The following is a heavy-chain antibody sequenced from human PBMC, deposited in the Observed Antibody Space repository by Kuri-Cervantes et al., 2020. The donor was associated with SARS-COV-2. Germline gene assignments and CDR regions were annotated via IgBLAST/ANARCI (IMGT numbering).Heavy chain of an antibody. J-gene: IGHJ5*02. D-gene: IGHD2-2*01. CDR3: ARVADIVVVPAAMVRDP. CDR1: EINFSSYA. Sequence: GESLKISCAASEINFSSYAMHCVRQAPGKGLEWVAVISYDGSNKYYADSVKGRFTISRDNSKNTLYLQMNSLRAEDTAVYYCARVADIVVVPAAMVRDPWDQGALVTVSS. CDR2: ISYDGSNK. V-gene: IGHV3-30-3*01.